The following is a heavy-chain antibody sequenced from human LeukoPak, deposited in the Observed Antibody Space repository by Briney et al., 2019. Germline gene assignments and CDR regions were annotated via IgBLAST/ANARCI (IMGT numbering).Heavy chain of an antibody. V-gene: IGHV4-59*01. D-gene: IGHD2-21*02. J-gene: IGHJ4*02. Sequence: PSETLSLTCTVSGGSISSYYWSWIRQPPGKGLEWIGYIYYSGSTNYNPSLKSRVTISVDTSKNQFSLKLSSVTAADTAVYYCAGGDEYCGGDCFFPLGYWGQGTLVTVSS. CDR1: GGSISSYY. CDR3: AGGDEYCGGDCFFPLGY. CDR2: IYYSGST.